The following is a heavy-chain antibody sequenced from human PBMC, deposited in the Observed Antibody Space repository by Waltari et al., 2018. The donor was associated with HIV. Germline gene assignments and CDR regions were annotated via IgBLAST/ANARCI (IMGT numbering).Heavy chain of an antibody. Sequence: QVQLVESGGGVVHPGRSLRLSCAASGFRFSDHGMDWVRQAPGKGLEWVAAIWFDGSNKYYADSAKGRFTVSRDNSKNTLYLQMDGLRVDDTAVYYCARDGLDFRGPDSWGQGTLVTVSS. CDR1: GFRFSDHG. D-gene: IGHD3-10*01. CDR2: IWFDGSNK. J-gene: IGHJ5*01. CDR3: ARDGLDFRGPDS. V-gene: IGHV3-33*01.